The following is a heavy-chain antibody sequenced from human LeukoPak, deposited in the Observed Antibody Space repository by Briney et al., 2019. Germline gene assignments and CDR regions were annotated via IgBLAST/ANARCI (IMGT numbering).Heavy chain of an antibody. D-gene: IGHD5-18*01. Sequence: GGSLRLSCAASGFTFSSYAMSWVRQAPGKGLEWVSAISGSGGSTYYADSVKGRSTISRDNSKNTLYLQMNSLRAEDTAVYYCAKDSYRPDAFDIWGQGTMVTVSS. V-gene: IGHV3-23*01. CDR2: ISGSGGST. CDR1: GFTFSSYA. J-gene: IGHJ3*02. CDR3: AKDSYRPDAFDI.